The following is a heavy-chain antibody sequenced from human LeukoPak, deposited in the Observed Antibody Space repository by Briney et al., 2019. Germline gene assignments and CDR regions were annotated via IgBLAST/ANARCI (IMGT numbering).Heavy chain of an antibody. V-gene: IGHV3-11*01. Sequence: GGSLRLSCAASGFTFSDSYMSWIRQAPGKGLEWVSYISSSGYTIYYADSVKGRFTISRDNAKNSLYLQMNSLRAGDTAVYYCAIFGSSSQYFDYWGQGTLVTVSS. CDR3: AIFGSSSQYFDY. CDR2: ISSSGYTI. D-gene: IGHD6-6*01. J-gene: IGHJ4*02. CDR1: GFTFSDSY.